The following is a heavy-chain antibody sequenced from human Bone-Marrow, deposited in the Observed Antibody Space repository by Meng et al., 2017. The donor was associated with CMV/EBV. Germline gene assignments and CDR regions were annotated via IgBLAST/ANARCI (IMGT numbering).Heavy chain of an antibody. CDR3: SREQNGYDLFDD. V-gene: IGHV3-7*01. D-gene: IGHD5-12*01. Sequence: LSLTCAASGFTSSSYWMSWVRQAPGKGLEWVANIKQDGSEKYYVDSVKGRFTISRDNAKNSLYLQMNSLRAEDTAVYYCSREQNGYDLFDDWGQGTLVTVSS. CDR1: GFTSSSYW. J-gene: IGHJ4*02. CDR2: IKQDGSEK.